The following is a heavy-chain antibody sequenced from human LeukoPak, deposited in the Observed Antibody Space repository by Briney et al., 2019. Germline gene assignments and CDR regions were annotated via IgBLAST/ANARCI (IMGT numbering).Heavy chain of an antibody. CDR1: GYTLTELS. D-gene: IGHD4-17*01. J-gene: IGHJ4*02. Sequence: ASVKVSCKVSGYTLTELSMHWVRQAPGKGLEWMGGFDPEDGETIYAQKFQGRVTMTEDTSTDTAYMELSSLRSEDTAVYYCATAALYGDNVRFDYWGQGTLVTVSS. CDR2: FDPEDGET. CDR3: ATAALYGDNVRFDY. V-gene: IGHV1-24*01.